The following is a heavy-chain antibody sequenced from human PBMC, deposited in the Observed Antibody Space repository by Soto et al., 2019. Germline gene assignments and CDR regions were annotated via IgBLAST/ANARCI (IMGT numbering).Heavy chain of an antibody. Sequence: QVQLVESGGGVVQPGRSLRVSWSASGFTFSHYGIQWVRQAPGKGLEWVSAISYDGRYKYYADSVKGRFTISRDNFNNTLYLQLNSLRAEYTAVYYCAKGQYCSGGSCYFNPSDHWGQGTPVTVSS. CDR2: ISYDGRYK. CDR1: GFTFSHYG. CDR3: AKGQYCSGGSCYFNPSDH. D-gene: IGHD2-15*01. J-gene: IGHJ4*02. V-gene: IGHV3-30*18.